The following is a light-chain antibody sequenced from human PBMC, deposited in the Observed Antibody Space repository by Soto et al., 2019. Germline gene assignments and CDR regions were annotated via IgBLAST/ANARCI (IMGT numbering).Light chain of an antibody. J-gene: IGLJ1*01. CDR1: SXDIGGYDY. CDR3: CSYTRTSNHYF. CDR2: EVR. V-gene: IGLV2-14*01. Sequence: QSALAQPGSVSGSPGQSITISCTGTSXDIGGYDYVSWYQQRPGKAPKLMIYEVRYRPSGVSNRFSGSKSGNTASLTISGLQAEDEADYYCCSYTRTSNHYFFGSGTKVSIL.